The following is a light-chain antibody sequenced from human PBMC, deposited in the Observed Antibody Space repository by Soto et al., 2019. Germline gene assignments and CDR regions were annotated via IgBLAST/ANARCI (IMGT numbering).Light chain of an antibody. Sequence: EIVMTQSPATLSVSPGERATLSCRASQSVSNHLAWYQQKPGQAPRLLIYGASTRATGIPARFSGSGSGTEFTLTISSLQSEGFAVYYCQQYDNWPPWTFAQGTKVEIK. CDR3: QQYDNWPPWT. CDR2: GAS. J-gene: IGKJ1*01. V-gene: IGKV3-15*01. CDR1: QSVSNH.